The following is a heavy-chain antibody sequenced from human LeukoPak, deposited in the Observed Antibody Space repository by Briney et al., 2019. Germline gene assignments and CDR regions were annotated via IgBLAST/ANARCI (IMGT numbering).Heavy chain of an antibody. V-gene: IGHV3-74*01. CDR2: ISPTGSTT. CDR1: GFSFSGHW. CDR3: ARGPNSNWSGLDF. J-gene: IGHJ4*02. Sequence: GGFLRLSCTASGFSFSGHWMHWARQLPGKGLVWVSRISPTGSTTSYADSVKGRFTVSRDNAKNTLYLQVNNLRAEDTAVYYCARGPNSNWSGLDFWGQGTLLTVSS. D-gene: IGHD6-6*01.